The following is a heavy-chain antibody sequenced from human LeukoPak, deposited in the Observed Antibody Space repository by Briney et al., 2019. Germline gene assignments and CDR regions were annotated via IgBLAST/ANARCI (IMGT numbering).Heavy chain of an antibody. CDR1: GGSISSGSYY. V-gene: IGHV4-61*02. CDR3: ASNWLGPGSTVY. J-gene: IGHJ4*02. Sequence: PSETLSLTCTVSGGSISSGSYYWSWIRQPAGKGLEWIGRIYTSGSTNYNPSLKSRVTISVDTSKNQFSLKLSSVTAADTAVYYCASNWLGPGSTVYWGQGTLVTVSS. D-gene: IGHD3-10*01. CDR2: IYTSGST.